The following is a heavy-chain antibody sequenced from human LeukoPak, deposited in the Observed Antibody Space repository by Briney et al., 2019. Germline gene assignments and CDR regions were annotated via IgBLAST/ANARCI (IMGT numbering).Heavy chain of an antibody. D-gene: IGHD5-24*01. J-gene: IGHJ6*03. CDR2: ISSSRSTI. Sequence: GGSLRLSCAASGSTFSSYSMNWVRQAPGKRLEWVSYISSSRSTIYYADSVKGRFTISRDNAKNSLYLQMNSLSAEDTAVYYCARRANGYNYVYYYYYMDVWGKGTTVTISS. CDR1: GSTFSSYS. V-gene: IGHV3-48*01. CDR3: ARRANGYNYVYYYYYMDV.